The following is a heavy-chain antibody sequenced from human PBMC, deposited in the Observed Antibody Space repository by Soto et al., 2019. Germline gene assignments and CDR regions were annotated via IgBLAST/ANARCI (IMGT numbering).Heavy chain of an antibody. CDR2: IYYSGST. Sequence: SETLSLTCTVSGGSISGSSYYWGWIRQPPGKGLEWIGRIYYSGSTYYNPSLKSRVTISVDTSKNQFSLKLSSVTAADTAVYYCARLSYYNDSSGYYFDYWGQGTLVTVSS. J-gene: IGHJ4*02. D-gene: IGHD3-22*01. CDR1: GGSISGSSYY. V-gene: IGHV4-39*01. CDR3: ARLSYYNDSSGYYFDY.